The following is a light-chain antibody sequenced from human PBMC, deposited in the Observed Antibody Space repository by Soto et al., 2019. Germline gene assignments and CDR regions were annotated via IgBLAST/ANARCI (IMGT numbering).Light chain of an antibody. CDR2: DVS. Sequence: EIVLTQSPATLSLSPGERATLSCRASQSISSHLALYQQKPGQAPRLLMYDVSNRATGIPARFSGSGSGTDFTLTITSLESEDFAVYYCQQRPNWPLTFGGGTKVEIK. CDR3: QQRPNWPLT. CDR1: QSISSH. V-gene: IGKV3-11*01. J-gene: IGKJ4*01.